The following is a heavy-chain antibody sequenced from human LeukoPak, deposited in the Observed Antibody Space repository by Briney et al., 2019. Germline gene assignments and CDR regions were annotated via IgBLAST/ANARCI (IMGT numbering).Heavy chain of an antibody. CDR3: ARYCGGDCYGMDV. CDR2: IKQDGSEK. J-gene: IGHJ6*02. D-gene: IGHD2-21*01. Sequence: PGGSLRLSCAASGFIFSKYGMSWVRQAPGKGLEWVANIKQDGSEKDYVDSVKGRFTISRDNAKNSLYLQMNSLRAEDTAVYYCARYCGGDCYGMDVWGQGTTVTVSS. CDR1: GFIFSKYG. V-gene: IGHV3-7*01.